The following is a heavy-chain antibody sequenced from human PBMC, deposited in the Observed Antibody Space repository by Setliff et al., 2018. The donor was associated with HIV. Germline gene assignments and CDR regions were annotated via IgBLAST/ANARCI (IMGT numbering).Heavy chain of an antibody. J-gene: IGHJ4*02. CDR3: ARGSRITVVSVLIYSRFDY. V-gene: IGHV1-46*01. CDR2: INPNGGRT. CDR1: GDTFPKYY. Sequence: VKVSCKAPGDTFPKYYLHWVRQAPGQGLEWMGIINPNGGRTTYAQKFQGRVTMTRATSTSTVYMELSSLTSEDTAVYFCARGSRITVVSVLIYSRFDYWGQGTLVTVSS. D-gene: IGHD3-3*01.